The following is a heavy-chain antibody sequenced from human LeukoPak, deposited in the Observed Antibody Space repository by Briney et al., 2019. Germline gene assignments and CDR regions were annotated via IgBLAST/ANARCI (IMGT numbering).Heavy chain of an antibody. CDR2: IYYSGST. J-gene: IGHJ4*02. Sequence: PSETLSLTCTVSGGSISSSSYYWGWIRQPPGKGLEWIGSIYYSGSTYYNPSLKSRVTISVDTSKNQFSLKLSSVTAADTAVYYCSVNSGSFEREYYFDYWGQGTLVTVSS. V-gene: IGHV4-39*07. CDR3: SVNSGSFEREYYFDY. D-gene: IGHD1-26*01. CDR1: GGSISSSSYY.